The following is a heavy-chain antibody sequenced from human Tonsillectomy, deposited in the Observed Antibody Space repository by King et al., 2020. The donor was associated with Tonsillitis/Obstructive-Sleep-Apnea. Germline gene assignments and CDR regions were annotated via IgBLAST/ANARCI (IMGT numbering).Heavy chain of an antibody. D-gene: IGHD5-18*01. CDR1: GFTFSSYS. CDR3: ARALPPGPVIQLPFDY. V-gene: IGHV3-21*01. CDR2: ISSSSSYI. Sequence: VQLVESGGGLVKPGGSLRLSCAASGFTFSSYSMNWVRQAPGKGLEWVSSISSSSSYIYYADSVKGRFTISRDNAKNSLYLQMNSLRAEDTAVYYCARALPPGPVIQLPFDYWGQGTLVTVSS. J-gene: IGHJ4*02.